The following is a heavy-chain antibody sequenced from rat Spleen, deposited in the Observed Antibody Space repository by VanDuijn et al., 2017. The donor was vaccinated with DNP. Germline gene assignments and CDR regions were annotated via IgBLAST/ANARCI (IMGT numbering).Heavy chain of an antibody. CDR2: INKDGSTM. CDR1: GFNFDDHW. V-gene: IGHV4-2*01. D-gene: IGHD1-10*01. CDR3: TRTTLPYYLDY. J-gene: IGHJ2*01. Sequence: EVKLVESGGGLVQPGRSLKLSCAASGFNFDDHWMGWVRQAPGKGLEWIGEINKDGSTMNYTPSLKEKFTISRDNVQDTLYLQMSKLGSEDTAIYYCTRTTLPYYLDYWGQGVMVTVST.